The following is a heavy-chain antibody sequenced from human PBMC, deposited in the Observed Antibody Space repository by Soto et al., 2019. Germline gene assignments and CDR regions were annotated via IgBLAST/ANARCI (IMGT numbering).Heavy chain of an antibody. J-gene: IGHJ4*02. D-gene: IGHD1-26*01. V-gene: IGHV4-38-2*01. CDR3: ARTHSGSYYSVFNY. CDR1: NFSISSGYY. Sequence: SETLSLPCVVSNFSISSGYYWGCIRQSPGKGLEWIASIYRSGTTSYNPSLKSRVTTSVDPSKNQFSLMLTAVTAADTAVYYCARTHSGSYYSVFNYWGRGSLVTVSS. CDR2: IYRSGTT.